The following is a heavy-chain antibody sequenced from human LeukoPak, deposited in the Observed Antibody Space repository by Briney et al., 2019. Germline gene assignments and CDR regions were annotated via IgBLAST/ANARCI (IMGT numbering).Heavy chain of an antibody. CDR2: ISAYSGNT. Sequence: ASVKVSCKASGYTFIRYRISWVRQAPGQGLEWMGWISAYSGNTNYAQNFQDRVTMTTDTSTNTAYMEVRGLTSDDTAVYYCARDTSYSGSYHDLWGQGTLVTVSS. J-gene: IGHJ5*02. D-gene: IGHD1-26*01. CDR3: ARDTSYSGSYHDL. CDR1: GYTFIRYR. V-gene: IGHV1-18*01.